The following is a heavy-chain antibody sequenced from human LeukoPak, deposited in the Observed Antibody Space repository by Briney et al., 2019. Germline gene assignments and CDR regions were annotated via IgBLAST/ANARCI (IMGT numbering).Heavy chain of an antibody. CDR1: GFTFSDYW. J-gene: IGHJ4*02. V-gene: IGHV3-7*01. CDR2: IKQDGIEK. CDR3: AAGRRFLEWFSPFDY. Sequence: GGSLRLXCAASGFTFSDYWMSWDRQAPGKGLVWVANIKQDGIEKYYLDSVKGRFTVSRDNAKNSLYLQMDSLRAEDTAVYYCAAGRRFLEWFSPFDYWGQGTLVTVSS. D-gene: IGHD3-3*01.